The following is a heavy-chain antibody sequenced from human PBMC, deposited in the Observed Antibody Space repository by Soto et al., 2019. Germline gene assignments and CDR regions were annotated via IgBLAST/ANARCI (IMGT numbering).Heavy chain of an antibody. CDR3: ARGVLGYCSSTSCYYYYGMDV. Sequence: ASVKVSCKASGYTFTSYDINWVRQATGQGLEWMGWMNPNSGNTGHAQKFQGRVTMTRNTSISTAYMELSSLRSEDTAVYYCARGVLGYCSSTSCYYYYGMDVWGQGTTVTVSS. D-gene: IGHD2-2*01. V-gene: IGHV1-8*01. CDR1: GYTFTSYD. CDR2: MNPNSGNT. J-gene: IGHJ6*02.